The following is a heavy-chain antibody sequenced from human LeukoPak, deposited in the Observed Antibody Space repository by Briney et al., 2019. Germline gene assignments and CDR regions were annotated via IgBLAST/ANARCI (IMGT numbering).Heavy chain of an antibody. CDR1: GFTFSNYG. V-gene: IGHV3-30*02. J-gene: IGHJ3*02. Sequence: PGGSLRLSCAASGFTFSNYGMHWVRQAPGKGLEWVAFIRYDGSNKYYADSVKGRFTISRDNSKNTLYLQMNSLRAEDTAVYYCAKDRYSSGWYVMAFDIWGQGTMVTVSS. D-gene: IGHD6-19*01. CDR2: IRYDGSNK. CDR3: AKDRYSSGWYVMAFDI.